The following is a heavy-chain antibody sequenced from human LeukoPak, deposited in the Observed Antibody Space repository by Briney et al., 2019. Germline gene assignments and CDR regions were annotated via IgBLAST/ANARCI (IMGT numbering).Heavy chain of an antibody. J-gene: IGHJ4*02. CDR1: GFTLSIAW. CDR2: VKSQTDGGTT. V-gene: IGHV3-15*01. CDR3: TTDERAAMGH. D-gene: IGHD1-1*01. Sequence: PGGSLRLSCTVSGFTLSIAWMSWVRQAPGKGLEWVGRVKSQTDGGTTDYAAPVKGRFTNSRDDSKNTLYLQMNSLKTEDTAVYYCTTDERAAMGHWGQGTLVTVSS.